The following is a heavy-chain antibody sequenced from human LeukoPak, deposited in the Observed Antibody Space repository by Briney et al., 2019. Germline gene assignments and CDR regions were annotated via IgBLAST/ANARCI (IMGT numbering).Heavy chain of an antibody. V-gene: IGHV4-61*01. D-gene: IGHD4-23*01. Sequence: PSETLSLTCTVSGGSVSSGSYYWSWIRQPPGKGLEWIGYIYYSGSTNYNPSLKSRVTISVDTSKNQFSLKLSSVTAADTAVYYCAVDTVDRGGFDYWGQGTLVTVSS. CDR2: IYYSGST. CDR1: GGSVSSGSYY. J-gene: IGHJ4*02. CDR3: AVDTVDRGGFDY.